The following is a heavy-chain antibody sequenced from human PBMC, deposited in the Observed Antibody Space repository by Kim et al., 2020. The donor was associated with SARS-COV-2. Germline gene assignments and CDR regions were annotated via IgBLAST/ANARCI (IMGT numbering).Heavy chain of an antibody. D-gene: IGHD6-13*01. V-gene: IGHV3-13*05. CDR2: IGTAGDP. J-gene: IGHJ6*02. CDR3: ARGGIAAAGIPYYYGMDV. CDR1: GFTFSSYD. Sequence: GGSLRLSCAASGFTFSSYDIHWVRQATGKGLEWVSAIGTAGDPYYPGSVKGRFTISRENAKNSLYLQMNSLRAGDTAVYYCARGGIAAAGIPYYYGMDVWGQGTTVTVSS.